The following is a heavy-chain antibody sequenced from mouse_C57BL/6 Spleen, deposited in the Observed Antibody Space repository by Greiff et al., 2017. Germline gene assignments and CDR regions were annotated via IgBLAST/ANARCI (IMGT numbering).Heavy chain of an antibody. J-gene: IGHJ3*01. V-gene: IGHV1-26*01. CDR2: INPNNGGT. CDR3: ARRDYDGGEFAY. Sequence: EVQLQQSGPELVKPGASVKISCKASGYTFTDYYMNWVKQSHGKSLEWIGDINPNNGGTSYNQKFKGKATLTVDKSSSTAYMQLRSLTTEDSAVYYCARRDYDGGEFAYWGQGTLVTVSA. CDR1: GYTFTDYY. D-gene: IGHD2-4*01.